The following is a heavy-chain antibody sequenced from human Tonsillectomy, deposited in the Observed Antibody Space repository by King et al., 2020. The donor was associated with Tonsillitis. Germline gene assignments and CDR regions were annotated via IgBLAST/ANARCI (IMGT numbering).Heavy chain of an antibody. CDR2: ISFDGDKK. Sequence: VQLVESGGGVVQPGRSLRLSCAASGFTFVSYGMHWVRQAPGKGLQWLAVISFDGDKKNYADSVKGRFTISRDNSKNTLYLQMNSLRAEDTAVYYCAKGDDAVASLSNHYYSSMDVWGQGTTVTVSS. CDR1: GFTFVSYG. J-gene: IGHJ6*02. D-gene: IGHD6-19*01. CDR3: AKGDDAVASLSNHYYSSMDV. V-gene: IGHV3-30*18.